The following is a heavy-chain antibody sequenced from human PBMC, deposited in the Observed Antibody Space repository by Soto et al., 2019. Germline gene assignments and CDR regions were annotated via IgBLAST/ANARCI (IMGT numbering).Heavy chain of an antibody. CDR2: IDNSGGIT. D-gene: IGHD5-18*01. V-gene: IGHV3-23*05. Sequence: EVQLWESGGGLVQPGGSLRLSCAASGFTFSTYAMSWVRQAPGKGLEWVSTIDNSGGITYYADSVKGRFTISRDNSKNTLYLQMNSLRAEDTAVYYCAKGGYNYGFLFDCWGQGTLVTVSS. CDR3: AKGGYNYGFLFDC. J-gene: IGHJ4*02. CDR1: GFTFSTYA.